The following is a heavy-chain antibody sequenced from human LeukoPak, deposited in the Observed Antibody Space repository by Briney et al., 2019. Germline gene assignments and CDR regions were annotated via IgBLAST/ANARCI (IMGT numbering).Heavy chain of an antibody. CDR1: GFTFSSYG. D-gene: IGHD1-26*01. J-gene: IGHJ6*03. CDR2: IRYDGSNK. V-gene: IGHV3-30*02. CDR3: AKGRGWEASYYYYYMDV. Sequence: GGSLRLSCAASGFTFSSYGMHWVRQAPGKGLGGVDFIRYDGSNKYYADSVKGRFTISRDNSKNTLYLQMNSLRAEDTAVYYCAKGRGWEASYYYYYMDVWGKGTTVTISS.